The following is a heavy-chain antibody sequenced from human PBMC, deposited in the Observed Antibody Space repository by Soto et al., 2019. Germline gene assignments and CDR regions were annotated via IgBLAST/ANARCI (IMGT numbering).Heavy chain of an antibody. D-gene: IGHD1-26*01. Sequence: PXETLSLTCTVSGCSISSHYWSWVRQAPGKGLDWIGHIYYRGSTSYNPSLRSRSTISVDTSNNQFSLKLNSVTTADTAVYYCARDGREASGMDVWGQGTKVTVSS. CDR1: GCSISSHY. V-gene: IGHV4-59*11. CDR3: ARDGREASGMDV. J-gene: IGHJ6*02. CDR2: IYYRGST.